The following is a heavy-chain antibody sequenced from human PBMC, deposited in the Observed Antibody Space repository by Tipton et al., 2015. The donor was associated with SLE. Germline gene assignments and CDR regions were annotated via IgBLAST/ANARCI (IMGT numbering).Heavy chain of an antibody. J-gene: IGHJ4*02. CDR1: GGSINTGTDY. Sequence: TLSLTCTVSGGSINTGTDYWGWIRQPPGKGLEWLGSIYYSGNTNYNPSLKSRVTISIDTSKNQFSLKLRSVTAADTAVYYCAGAWQGYCSGGTCYVLDYWGQGTLVTVSS. CDR2: IYYSGNT. V-gene: IGHV4-39*02. D-gene: IGHD2-15*01. CDR3: AGAWQGYCSGGTCYVLDY.